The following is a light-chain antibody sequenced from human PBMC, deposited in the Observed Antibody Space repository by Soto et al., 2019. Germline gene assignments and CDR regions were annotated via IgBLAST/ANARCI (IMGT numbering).Light chain of an antibody. CDR1: QSVDSN. CDR3: QQRVNWLT. CDR2: GAS. J-gene: IGKJ4*01. Sequence: EIVMTQSPGTLSVSTGEGATLSCRASQSVDSNLAWYQQKPGQAPRLLIYGASTRATGIPDRFRGSGSGTEFTLTISSLQSEDFAVYYCQQRVNWLTFGGGTKVEL. V-gene: IGKV3D-15*01.